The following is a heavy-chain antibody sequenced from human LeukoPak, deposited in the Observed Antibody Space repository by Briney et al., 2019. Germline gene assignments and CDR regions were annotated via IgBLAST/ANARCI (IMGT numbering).Heavy chain of an antibody. J-gene: IGHJ4*02. CDR2: IKQDGSEE. CDR3: ARGAQRWLQLRFDY. CDR1: GFTFSSYW. V-gene: IGHV3-7*03. Sequence: PGGSLRLSCAASGFTFSSYWMSWVRQAPGKGLEWVANIKQDGSEEYYVDSVKGRFTISRDNAKNSLYLQMNSLRAEDTAVYYCARGAQRWLQLRFDYWGQGTLVTVSS. D-gene: IGHD5-24*01.